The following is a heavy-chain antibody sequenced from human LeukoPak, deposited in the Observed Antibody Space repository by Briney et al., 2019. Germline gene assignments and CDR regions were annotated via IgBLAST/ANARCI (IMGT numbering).Heavy chain of an antibody. Sequence: PSETLSLTCTVSGGSISSYYRSWIRQPPGKGLEWIGYIYYSGSTNYNPSLKSRVTISVDTSKNQFSLKLSSVTAADTAVYYCAREDGIWFGESWFDPWGQGTLVTVSS. V-gene: IGHV4-59*01. D-gene: IGHD3-10*01. CDR1: GGSISSYY. CDR3: AREDGIWFGESWFDP. J-gene: IGHJ5*02. CDR2: IYYSGST.